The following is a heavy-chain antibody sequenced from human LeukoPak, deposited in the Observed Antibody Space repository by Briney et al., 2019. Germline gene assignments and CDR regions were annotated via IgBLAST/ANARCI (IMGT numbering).Heavy chain of an antibody. J-gene: IGHJ3*02. CDR3: ARGVTAFDAFDI. CDR1: RYTFTSYD. V-gene: IGHV1-8*03. D-gene: IGHD1-20*01. CDR2: MNPNSGNT. Sequence: ASVKVSCKASRYTFTSYDINWVRQATGQGLEWMGWMNPNSGNTGYAQKFQGRVTITRNTSISTAYMELSSLRSEDTAVYYCARGVTAFDAFDIWGQGTMVTVSS.